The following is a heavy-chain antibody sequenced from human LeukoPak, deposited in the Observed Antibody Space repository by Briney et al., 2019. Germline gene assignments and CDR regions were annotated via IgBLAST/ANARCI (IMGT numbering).Heavy chain of an antibody. CDR1: GGTFSSYA. CDR2: IIPIFGTA. V-gene: IGHV1-69*13. CDR3: ATSTDYSDSSGFARTLDY. Sequence: SVKVSCKASGGTFSSYAISWVRQAPGQGLEWMGGIIPIFGTANYAQKFQGRVTITADESTSTAYMELSSLRSEDTAVYYCATSTDYSDSSGFARTLDYWGQGTLVTVSS. J-gene: IGHJ4*02. D-gene: IGHD3-22*01.